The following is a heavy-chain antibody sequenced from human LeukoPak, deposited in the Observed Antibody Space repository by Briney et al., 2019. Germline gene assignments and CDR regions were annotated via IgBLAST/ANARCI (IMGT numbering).Heavy chain of an antibody. V-gene: IGHV1-24*01. D-gene: IGHD5-12*01. CDR3: ATARGYSGYDLSGTFDY. Sequence: GASVKVSCKVSGYTLTELSMHWVRQAPGKGLEWMGGFDPEDGETIYAQKFQGRVTMTEDTSTDTAYTELSSLRSEDTAVYYCATARGYSGYDLSGTFDYWGQGTLVTVSS. CDR1: GYTLTELS. CDR2: FDPEDGET. J-gene: IGHJ4*02.